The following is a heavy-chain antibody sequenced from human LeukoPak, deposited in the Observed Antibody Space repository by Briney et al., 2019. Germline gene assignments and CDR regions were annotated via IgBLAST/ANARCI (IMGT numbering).Heavy chain of an antibody. CDR1: GGSISSGGYY. CDR3: AREEKDRAYVDDY. CDR2: IYYSGST. J-gene: IGHJ4*02. D-gene: IGHD2-8*01. V-gene: IGHV4-31*03. Sequence: SETLSLTCTVSGGSISSGGYYWSWIRQHPGKGLEWIGYIYYSGSTYYNPSLKSRVTISVDTSKNQFSLKLSSVTAADTAVYYCAREEKDRAYVDDYWGQGTLVTVSS.